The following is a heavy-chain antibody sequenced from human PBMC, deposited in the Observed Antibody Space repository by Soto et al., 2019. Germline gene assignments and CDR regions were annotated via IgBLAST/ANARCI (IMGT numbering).Heavy chain of an antibody. Sequence: ASVKVSCKASGYTFTRYDINWVRQATGQGLEWMGWMNPNSGNTGYAQKFQGRVNMPRNTSISTAYMELSSLRSEDTAVYYCARCPNNNCNYGMDVWGQGTTVTVSS. V-gene: IGHV1-8*01. J-gene: IGHJ6*02. D-gene: IGHD1-20*01. CDR2: MNPNSGNT. CDR1: GYTFTRYD. CDR3: ARCPNNNCNYGMDV.